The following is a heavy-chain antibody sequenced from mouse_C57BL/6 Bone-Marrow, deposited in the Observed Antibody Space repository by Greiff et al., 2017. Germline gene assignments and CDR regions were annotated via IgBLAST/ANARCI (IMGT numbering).Heavy chain of an antibody. Sequence: VQLQQSGPELARPWASVKISCQAFYTFSRRVHFAIRDTNYWIQWVKQRPGQGLDWLGAIYPGNGDTRYNQTFKGQATFTADNSSSSAYMPLSSLTSEDSAVYYCACGSNHWYFDVWGTGTTVTVSS. CDR3: SEDSAVYYCACGSNHWYFDV. D-gene: IGHD2-5*01. CDR1: YTFSRRVH. V-gene: IGHV1-87*01. CDR2: GQGLDWLG. J-gene: IGHJ1*03.